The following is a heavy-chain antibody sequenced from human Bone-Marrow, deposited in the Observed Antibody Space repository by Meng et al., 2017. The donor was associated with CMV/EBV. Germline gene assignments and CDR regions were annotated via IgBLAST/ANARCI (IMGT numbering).Heavy chain of an antibody. Sequence: SETLSLTCTVSGGSISSSSYYWGWIRQPPGKGLEWIGSIYYSGSTYYNPSLKSRVTISVDTSKNQFSLKLSSVTAADTAVYYCARRRSSSWYHFDYWGQGTLVTVSS. CDR2: IYYSGST. CDR3: ARRRSSSWYHFDY. V-gene: IGHV4-39*01. J-gene: IGHJ4*02. D-gene: IGHD6-13*01. CDR1: GGSISSSSYY.